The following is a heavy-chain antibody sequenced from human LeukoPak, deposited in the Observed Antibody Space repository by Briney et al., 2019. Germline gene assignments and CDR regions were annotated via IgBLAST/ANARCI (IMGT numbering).Heavy chain of an antibody. CDR2: INWNGGST. V-gene: IGHV3-20*04. J-gene: IGHJ4*02. CDR1: GFTFDDYV. CDR3: ARTVSSTHFDY. Sequence: PGGSLRLSCAASGFTFDDYVMTWVRQAPGRGLEWVSGINWNGGSTTYADFVKGRFTISRDNAKNSLYLQMNSLRADDTALYYCARTVSSTHFDYWGQGTLVTVSS. D-gene: IGHD3-16*01.